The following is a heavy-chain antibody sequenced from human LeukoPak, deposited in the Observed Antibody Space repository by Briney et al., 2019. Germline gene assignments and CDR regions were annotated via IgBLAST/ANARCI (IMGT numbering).Heavy chain of an antibody. J-gene: IGHJ4*02. V-gene: IGHV4-59*01. D-gene: IGHD5-12*01. CDR1: GVSISSYC. CDR3: ASGYDYPMDFDY. CDR2: VYYSGST. Sequence: SETLSPIRTLSGVSISSYCWSWIRQPPRKGREWVGYVYYSGSTNYNPSLKSRVPISVDTSKNQFSLKLSSVTAPDTAVYYGASGYDYPMDFDYWGQGTLVTASS.